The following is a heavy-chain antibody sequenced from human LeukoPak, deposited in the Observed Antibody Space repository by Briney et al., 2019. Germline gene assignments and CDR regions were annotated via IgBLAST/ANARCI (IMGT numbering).Heavy chain of an antibody. CDR2: ISSSGSTI. V-gene: IGHV3-11*01. CDR1: GFTFSDYY. D-gene: IGHD4-23*01. J-gene: IGHJ4*02. Sequence: GGSLRLSCAASGFTFSDYYMSWIRQAPGKGLEWVSYISSSGSTIYYADSVKGRFTISRDNAKNSLYLQMNSLRAEDTAVYNCAKTREGVTPCDDWGQGTLVTVSS. CDR3: AKTREGVTPCDD.